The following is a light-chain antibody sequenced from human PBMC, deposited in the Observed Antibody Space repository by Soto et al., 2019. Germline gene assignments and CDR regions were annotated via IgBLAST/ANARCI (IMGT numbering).Light chain of an antibody. V-gene: IGKV3-20*01. CDR1: QSVSSSY. Sequence: DIVLTQSPATLSLSPGERATLSCRASQSVSSSYLAWYQQKPGQAPRLLIYGASTRATGSPARFSGSGSGTDFTLTISRLEPEDFAVYYCQQYGSSPITFGQGTRLEN. J-gene: IGKJ5*01. CDR3: QQYGSSPIT. CDR2: GAS.